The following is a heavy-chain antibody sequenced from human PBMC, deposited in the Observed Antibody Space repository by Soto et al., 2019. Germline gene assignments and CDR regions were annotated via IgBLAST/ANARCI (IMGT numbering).Heavy chain of an antibody. CDR2: ISGRGSPT. J-gene: IGHJ4*02. D-gene: IGHD6-13*01. CDR3: ARDLPGIAAAGTPCDY. V-gene: IGHV3-23*01. Sequence: PGGSLRLSCAASGFTFSSYAMTWVRQAPGRGLEWVSAISGRGSPTYYADSVKGRFTISRDNSKNTLYLQMNSLRADDTAVYYCARDLPGIAAAGTPCDYWGQGTLVTVSS. CDR1: GFTFSSYA.